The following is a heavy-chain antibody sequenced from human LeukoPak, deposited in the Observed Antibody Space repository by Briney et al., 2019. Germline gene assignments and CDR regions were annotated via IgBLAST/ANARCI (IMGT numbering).Heavy chain of an antibody. V-gene: IGHV3-9*01. CDR3: AKVGIFGLVTYYFDY. CDR1: GFTFDEYA. D-gene: IGHD3/OR15-3a*01. Sequence: GGSLRLSCAVSGFTFDEYAMHWVRQAPGKGLEWVSGISWNSGLIDYADSVKGRFTISGDNAKNSLYLQMNSLKAEDTAFYYCAKVGIFGLVTYYFDYWGQGTLVTVSS. CDR2: ISWNSGLI. J-gene: IGHJ4*02.